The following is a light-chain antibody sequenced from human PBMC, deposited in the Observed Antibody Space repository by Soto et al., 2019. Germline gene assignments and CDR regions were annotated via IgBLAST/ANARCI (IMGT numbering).Light chain of an antibody. J-gene: IGLJ2*01. CDR3: CSYAGSSTFYVV. CDR2: EGS. V-gene: IGLV2-23*03. CDR1: SSDVGSYNL. Sequence: QSVLTQPASVSGSPGQSITISCTGTSSDVGSYNLVSWYQQHPGKAPKLMIYEGSKRPSGVSNRFSGSKSGNTASLTISGLQAVDEADYYCCSYAGSSTFYVVFGGGTKVTVL.